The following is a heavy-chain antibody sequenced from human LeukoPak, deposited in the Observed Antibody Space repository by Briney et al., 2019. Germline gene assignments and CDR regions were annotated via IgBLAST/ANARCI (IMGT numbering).Heavy chain of an antibody. J-gene: IGHJ4*02. V-gene: IGHV3-30*18. CDR1: GFTFSSYG. CDR3: AKSGLQLGYFDY. Sequence: GGSLRLSCAASGFTFSSYGMHWVRQAPGKGLEWVAVISYDGSNKYYADSVKGRFTISRDNSKNTLYLQMNSLRAEDTAVYYCAKSGLQLGYFDYWGQGTLVTVSS. D-gene: IGHD5-24*01. CDR2: ISYDGSNK.